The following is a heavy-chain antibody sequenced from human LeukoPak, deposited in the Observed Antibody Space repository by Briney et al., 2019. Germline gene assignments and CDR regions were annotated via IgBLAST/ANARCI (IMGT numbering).Heavy chain of an antibody. CDR3: ARERGTIVGTASSLSHTFDV. Sequence: SETLSLTCTVSSGSISSYYWSWIRQPPGKGLEWIGYIYYSGSTNYNPSLKGRVTISVDTSKNQFSLKLTSVTAADTAVYYCARERGTIVGTASSLSHTFDVWGQGTMVTVSS. J-gene: IGHJ3*01. CDR2: IYYSGST. CDR1: SGSISSYY. D-gene: IGHD1-26*01. V-gene: IGHV4-59*01.